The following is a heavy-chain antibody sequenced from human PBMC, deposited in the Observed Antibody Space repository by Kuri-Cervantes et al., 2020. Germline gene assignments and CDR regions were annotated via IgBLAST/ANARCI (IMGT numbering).Heavy chain of an antibody. V-gene: IGHV4-34*01. Sequence: SQTLSLTCAVYGGSFSGYYWGWIRQAPGKGLEWIGGFYLSASTYNNPSLRSRVTISSDTSKNQFSLKLRSVAAADTAVYYCARNGVQWQRTWFDPWGQGTLVTVSS. D-gene: IGHD1-26*01. CDR1: GGSFSGYY. CDR3: ARNGVQWQRTWFDP. CDR2: FYLSAST. J-gene: IGHJ5*02.